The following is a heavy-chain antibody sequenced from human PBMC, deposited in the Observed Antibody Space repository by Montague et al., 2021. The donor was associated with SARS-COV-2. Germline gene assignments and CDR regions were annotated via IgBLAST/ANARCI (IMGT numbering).Heavy chain of an antibody. Sequence: PALVKPTQTLTLTCTFSGFSLSTSGVGVGWIRQPPGKALEWLAIIYWDDDMRYSPSLKSRRTITKDTSKKQVVLTMTNMDPVDTATDYSAHRRDFRYYDIVTSSYTYFYYYGMYVWGQGTTVTVSS. CDR2: IYWDDDM. J-gene: IGHJ6*02. V-gene: IGHV2-5*02. CDR3: AHRRDFRYYDIVTSSYTYFYYYGMYV. CDR1: GFSLSTSGVG. D-gene: IGHD3-9*01.